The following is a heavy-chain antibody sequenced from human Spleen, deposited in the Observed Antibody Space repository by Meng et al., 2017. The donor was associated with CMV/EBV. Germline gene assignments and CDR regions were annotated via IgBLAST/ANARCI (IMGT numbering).Heavy chain of an antibody. J-gene: IGHJ4*02. CDR2: MNPNSGDT. CDR3: ARGHRIQYYYDSSGYYNY. Sequence: FTNDDINWVRQATGQGLEWMGWMNPNSGDTGYAEKFQGRVTITRNTSISAAYMELSSLRSDDTAVYYCARGHRIQYYYDSSGYYNYWGQGTLVTVSS. V-gene: IGHV1-8*03. CDR1: FTNDD. D-gene: IGHD3-22*01.